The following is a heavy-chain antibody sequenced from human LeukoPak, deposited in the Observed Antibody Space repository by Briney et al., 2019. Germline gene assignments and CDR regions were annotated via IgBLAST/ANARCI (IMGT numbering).Heavy chain of an antibody. V-gene: IGHV4-59*01. CDR2: IYYSGST. CDR1: GGSISSYY. J-gene: IGHJ4*02. Sequence: SETLSLTCHVSGGSISSYYCSWIRPPPGKGLEWIGYIYYSGSTNYNPTLKSRVTISVDTSKNQFSLKLGSVTAADTAVYYYARDDDDYVCGSYRYWGQGTLVTVSS. D-gene: IGHD3-16*02. CDR3: ARDDDDYVCGSYRY.